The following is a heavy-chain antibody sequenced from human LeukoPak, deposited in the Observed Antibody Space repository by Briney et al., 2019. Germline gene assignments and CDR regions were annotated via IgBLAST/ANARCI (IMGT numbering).Heavy chain of an antibody. CDR2: INPSGGST. Sequence: GASVKVSCKVSGYTFVNIGLSWVRQAPGQGLEWMGIINPSGGSTSYARKFQGRVTMTRDTSTSTVYMELSSLRSEDTAVYYCARTPYGSGSYYTLGYYMDVWGKGTTVTISS. CDR1: GYTFVNIG. V-gene: IGHV1-46*01. J-gene: IGHJ6*03. CDR3: ARTPYGSGSYYTLGYYMDV. D-gene: IGHD3-10*01.